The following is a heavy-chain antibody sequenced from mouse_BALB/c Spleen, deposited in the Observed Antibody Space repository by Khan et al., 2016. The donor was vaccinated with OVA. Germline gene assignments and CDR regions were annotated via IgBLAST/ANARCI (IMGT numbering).Heavy chain of an antibody. CDR2: INPSTGYS. Sequence: VQLQQSGAELAKPGASVKMSCKASGYTFTNYWMHWVKQRPGQGLEWIGYINPSTGYSEYNQKFKDKATLTADKSSSTAYIQLSSMPSEDSAVFYWANHGSSSAWLTYWGQGTLVTVSA. J-gene: IGHJ3*01. CDR3: ANHGSSSAWLTY. D-gene: IGHD1-1*01. CDR1: GYTFTNYW. V-gene: IGHV1-7*01.